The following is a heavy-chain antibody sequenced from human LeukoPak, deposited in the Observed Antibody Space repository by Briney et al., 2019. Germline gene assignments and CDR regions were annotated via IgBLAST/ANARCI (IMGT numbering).Heavy chain of an antibody. D-gene: IGHD2-2*01. CDR1: GFTFGDYA. CDR2: IQAKAYGGAT. CDR3: TRAPHPRCSSSGRYLDY. Sequence: PGGSLRLSCSTSGFTFGDYAMSWVRQAPGKGLEWVGFIQAKAYGGATKYAASVNGRFSISRDDSQSIANLQMNDLKTEDTAVYYCTRAPHPRCSSSGRYLDYWGQGTLVTVSS. V-gene: IGHV3-49*04. J-gene: IGHJ4*02.